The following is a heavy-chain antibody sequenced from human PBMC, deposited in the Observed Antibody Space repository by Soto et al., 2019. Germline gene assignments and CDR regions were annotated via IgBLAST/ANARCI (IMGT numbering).Heavy chain of an antibody. CDR1: GFSLSTGGRG. J-gene: IGHJ5*02. CDR2: IYWNDDE. CDR3: AHRGYGDYPRDNWFDP. V-gene: IGHV2-5*01. D-gene: IGHD4-17*01. Sequence: KESGPTLVKPTQTLTLTCSFSGFSLSTGGRGVGWIRQPPGKALEWLAVIYWNDDERYSPSLKNRVTITKDTYKNQVVLTMTNMDPVDTATYYCAHRGYGDYPRDNWFDPWGQGTLVTVSS.